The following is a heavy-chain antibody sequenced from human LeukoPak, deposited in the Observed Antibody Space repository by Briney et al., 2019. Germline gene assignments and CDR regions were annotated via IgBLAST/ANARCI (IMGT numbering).Heavy chain of an antibody. Sequence: GGSLRLSCAASGFTVSSNYMSWVRQAPGKGLEWVSVIYSGGSTYYADSVKGRFTTSRDNSKNTLYLQMNSLRAEDTAVYYCARSSTVTTSYYYYGMDVWGQGTTVTVSS. CDR3: ARSSTVTTSYYYYGMDV. D-gene: IGHD4-17*01. CDR1: GFTVSSNY. CDR2: IYSGGST. J-gene: IGHJ6*02. V-gene: IGHV3-66*01.